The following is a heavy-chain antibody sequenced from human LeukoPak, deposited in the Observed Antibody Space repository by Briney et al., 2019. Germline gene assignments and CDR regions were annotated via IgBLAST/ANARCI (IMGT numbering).Heavy chain of an antibody. CDR1: GYSFTSHW. CDR2: IYPGDSDT. V-gene: IGHV5-51*01. CDR3: ARHRDVVVVEFDY. Sequence: GESLKISCKGSGYSFTSHWIGWVRQMPGKGLEWMGIIYPGDSDTRYSPSFQGQVTISADKSISTAYLQWSSLKASDTAMYYCARHRDVVVVEFDYWGQGTLVTVSS. J-gene: IGHJ4*02. D-gene: IGHD2-15*01.